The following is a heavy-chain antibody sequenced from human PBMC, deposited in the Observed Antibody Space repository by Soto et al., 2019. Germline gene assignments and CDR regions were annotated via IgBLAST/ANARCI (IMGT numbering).Heavy chain of an antibody. D-gene: IGHD6-13*01. J-gene: IGHJ4*02. CDR1: GFTVSNNH. CDR3: AGRLTAAAILDY. V-gene: IGHV3-53*01. CDR2: VHGGGST. Sequence: PGGSLRLSCAASGFTVSNNHMTWVRQAAGKGLELVSFVHGGGSTSYADSVKGRFTISRDNSKNTLYLQMDSLRAEDTAIYYCAGRLTAAAILDYSGRGTLVTVSS.